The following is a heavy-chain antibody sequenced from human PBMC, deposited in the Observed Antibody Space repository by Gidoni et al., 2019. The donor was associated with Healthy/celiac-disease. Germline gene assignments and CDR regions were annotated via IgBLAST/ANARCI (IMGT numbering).Heavy chain of an antibody. J-gene: IGHJ4*02. D-gene: IGHD3-22*01. CDR3: HGESRSNNPYYHSNRNDY. V-gene: IGHV4-34*01. Sequence: QLQLQQGGAGLLRPSETLSPTSAVSAGSFASCYWSWIRQPPGKGLEWIWEITHSGSTNYNPSLKSRVSISVDTSTNQFSLKLSSVTAADTAVYYCHGESRSNNPYYHSNRNDYWGQGTLVTVSS. CDR1: AGSFASCY. CDR2: ITHSGST.